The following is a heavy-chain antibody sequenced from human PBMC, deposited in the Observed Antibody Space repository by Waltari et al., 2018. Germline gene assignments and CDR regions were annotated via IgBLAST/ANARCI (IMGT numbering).Heavy chain of an antibody. CDR1: GVPISSSY. CDR2: INPSGST. J-gene: IGHJ6*02. Sequence: QVQLQQSGPGLETPSVHWPRTCTVSGVPISSSYRSWIRQPAGKGLEWIGRINPSGSTNYNPSLKSRVTMSVDTSKNQFSLKLSSVTAADTAVYYCAGANTGAPMDVWGQGTTVTVSS. CDR3: AGANTGAPMDV. D-gene: IGHD5-12*01. V-gene: IGHV4-4*07.